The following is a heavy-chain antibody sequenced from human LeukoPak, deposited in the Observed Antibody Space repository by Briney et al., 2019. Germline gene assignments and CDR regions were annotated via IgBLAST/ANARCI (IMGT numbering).Heavy chain of an antibody. D-gene: IGHD3-10*01. V-gene: IGHV3-48*03. Sequence: PGGSLRLSCAASGFTFSSYEMNWVRQAPGEGLEWVSYISSSGSTIYYADSVKGRFTISRDNAKNSLYLQMNSLRAEDTAVYYCTRERSDYYGSGSYYTNWFDPWGQGTLVTVSS. CDR1: GFTFSSYE. CDR2: ISSSGSTI. J-gene: IGHJ5*02. CDR3: TRERSDYYGSGSYYTNWFDP.